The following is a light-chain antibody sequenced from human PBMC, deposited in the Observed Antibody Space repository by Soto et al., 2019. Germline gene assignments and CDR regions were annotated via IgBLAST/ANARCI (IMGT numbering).Light chain of an antibody. CDR2: AAS. V-gene: IGKV1-9*01. Sequence: DIQLTQSPSFLSASVGDRVTITCRASQGLSSDLAWYQQKPGKAPKLLIYAASTLQSGVPSRFSGSGSGTEFTLTISSLQPEDFATYSCQQLNSYPFTFGQGTRLEMK. CDR3: QQLNSYPFT. CDR1: QGLSSD. J-gene: IGKJ5*01.